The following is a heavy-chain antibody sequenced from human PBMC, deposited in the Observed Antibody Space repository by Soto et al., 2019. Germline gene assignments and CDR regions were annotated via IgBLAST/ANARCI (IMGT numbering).Heavy chain of an antibody. J-gene: IGHJ6*02. D-gene: IGHD3-16*01. CDR3: IYRRALYDYHGLDV. CDR1: GFSLTTGGVF. CDR2: IYWNDDR. Sequence: GSGPTLVNPTQTLTRTWTFSGFSLTTGGVFVGWIRQPPGRSLEWLAAIYWNDDRRRSPSLESRLTITKDTSKNQVVLKMTTMAPVDTAAYYCIYRRALYDYHGLDVWGQGTTVTFSS. V-gene: IGHV2-5*01.